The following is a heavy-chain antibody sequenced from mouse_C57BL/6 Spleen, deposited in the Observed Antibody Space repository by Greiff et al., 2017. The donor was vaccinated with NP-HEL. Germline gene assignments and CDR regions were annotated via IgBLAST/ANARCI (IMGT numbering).Heavy chain of an antibody. V-gene: IGHV1-69*01. Sequence: QVQLQQPGAELVMPGASVKLSCKASGYTFTSYWMHWVKQRPGQGLEWIGEIDPSDSYTNYNQKFKGKSTLTVDKSSSTAYLQLSSLTSEDSAVYYCTRQDNPEGLAMDYWGQGTSVTVSS. CDR2: IDPSDSYT. CDR1: GYTFTSYW. J-gene: IGHJ4*01. CDR3: TRQDNPEGLAMDY. D-gene: IGHD1-3*01.